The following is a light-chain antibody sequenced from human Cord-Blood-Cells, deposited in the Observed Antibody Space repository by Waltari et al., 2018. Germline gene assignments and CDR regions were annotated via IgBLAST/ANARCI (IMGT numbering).Light chain of an antibody. CDR3: QQYYSTPT. CDR2: WAS. V-gene: IGKV4-1*01. Sequence: DSVMTQSPDSLAVSLGERATINCKSSQSVLYSSNNKNYLAWYQQKPGQPPKLLIYWASTRESGVPDRFSGSGSETDFTLTISSLQAEDVAVYYCQQYYSTPTFGQGTKLEIK. J-gene: IGKJ2*01. CDR1: QSVLYSSNNKNY.